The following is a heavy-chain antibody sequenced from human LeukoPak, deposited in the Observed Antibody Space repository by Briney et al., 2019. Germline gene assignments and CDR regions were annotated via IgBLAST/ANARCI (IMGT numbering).Heavy chain of an antibody. Sequence: GESLKISFKGSGYRFTSYWIGWVRQMPGKGLEWMGIIYPGDSDTRYSPSFQGQVTISADKSISTAYLQWSSLRAEDTAVYYCARFPGLNAYCGGDCYPGWGQGTLVTVSS. CDR2: IYPGDSDT. J-gene: IGHJ4*02. CDR1: GYRFTSYW. CDR3: ARFPGLNAYCGGDCYPG. V-gene: IGHV5-51*01. D-gene: IGHD2-21*01.